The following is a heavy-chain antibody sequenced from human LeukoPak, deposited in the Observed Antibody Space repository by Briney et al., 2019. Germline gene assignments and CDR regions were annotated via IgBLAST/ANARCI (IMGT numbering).Heavy chain of an antibody. D-gene: IGHD3-10*01. V-gene: IGHV3-11*06. J-gene: IGHJ4*02. CDR2: ISSSSSYI. Sequence: GGSLRLSCAASGFTFSDYYMSWIRQAPGKGLEWVSYISSSSSYIYYADSVKGRFTISRDNAKNSLYLQMNSLRAEDTAVYYCARDTYYGSGTPYWGQGTLVTVSS. CDR1: GFTFSDYY. CDR3: ARDTYYGSGTPY.